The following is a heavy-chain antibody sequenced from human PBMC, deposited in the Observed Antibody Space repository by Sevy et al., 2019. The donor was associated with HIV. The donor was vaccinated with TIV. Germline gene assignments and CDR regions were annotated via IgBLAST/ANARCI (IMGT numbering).Heavy chain of an antibody. J-gene: IGHJ6*02. CDR2: ISYDGGNK. CDR3: AKALLGYCSGGNCYEYSYGMDV. Sequence: GGSLRLSCAASGFTFSSYWLNWVRQAPGKGLEWVALISYDGGNKYYVDSVKGRFTISRDNSKNTLYLQMNSLKPEDTAVYYCAKALLGYCSGGNCYEYSYGMDVWGQGTTVIVSS. V-gene: IGHV3-30*18. D-gene: IGHD2-15*01. CDR1: GFTFSSYW.